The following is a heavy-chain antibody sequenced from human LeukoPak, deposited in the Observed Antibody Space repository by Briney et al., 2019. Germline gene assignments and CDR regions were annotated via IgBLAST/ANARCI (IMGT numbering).Heavy chain of an antibody. V-gene: IGHV4-34*01. J-gene: IGHJ5*02. D-gene: IGHD2-15*01. CDR2: INHSGST. CDR3: ARHKVVAATEPGGYGWFDP. Sequence: PSETLSLTCAVYGGSFSGYYWSWIRQPPGKGLEWIGEINHSGSTNYKPSLKSRVTISVDTSKNQFSLKLSSVTAADTAVYYCARHKVVAATEPGGYGWFDPWGQGTLVTVSS. CDR1: GGSFSGYY.